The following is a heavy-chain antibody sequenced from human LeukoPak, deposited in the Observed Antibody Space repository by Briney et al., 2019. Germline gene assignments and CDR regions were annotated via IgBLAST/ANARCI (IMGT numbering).Heavy chain of an antibody. CDR3: PSYYYGSGSYVDY. Sequence: SETLSLTCTVSGGSISSGGYYWSWIRQHPGKGLEWIGYIYYSGSTYYNPSLKSRVTISVDTSKNQFSLKLSSVTAADTAVYYCPSYYYGSGSYVDYWGQGTLVTVSS. CDR1: GGSISSGGYY. CDR2: IYYSGST. V-gene: IGHV4-31*03. D-gene: IGHD3-10*01. J-gene: IGHJ4*02.